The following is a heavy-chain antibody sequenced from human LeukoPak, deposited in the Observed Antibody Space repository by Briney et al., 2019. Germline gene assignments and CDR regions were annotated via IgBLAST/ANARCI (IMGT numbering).Heavy chain of an antibody. CDR2: ISSSSSYI. D-gene: IGHD6-6*01. CDR1: GFTFSSYS. CDR3: ARESIAATLDY. Sequence: GGSLRLSCAASGFTFSSYSMNWVRQGPGKGLEWVSSISSSSSYIYYADSVKGRFTISRDNAKNSLYLQMNSLRAEDTAVYYCARESIAATLDYWGQGTLVTVSS. V-gene: IGHV3-21*01. J-gene: IGHJ4*02.